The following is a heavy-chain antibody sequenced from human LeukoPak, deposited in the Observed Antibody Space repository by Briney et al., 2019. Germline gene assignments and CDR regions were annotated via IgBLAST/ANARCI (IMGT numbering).Heavy chain of an antibody. J-gene: IGHJ6*03. CDR3: AREVYPTNYYYYLDV. D-gene: IGHD1-26*01. V-gene: IGHV3-30*01. CDR1: GFTFSSYA. Sequence: GRSLRLSCAASGFTFSSYAMHWVRQAPGKGLEWVAVISYDGSNKYYADSVKGRFTISRDNSKNTLYLQMNSLRAEDTAVYYCAREVYPTNYYYYLDVWGKGTTVTVSS. CDR2: ISYDGSNK.